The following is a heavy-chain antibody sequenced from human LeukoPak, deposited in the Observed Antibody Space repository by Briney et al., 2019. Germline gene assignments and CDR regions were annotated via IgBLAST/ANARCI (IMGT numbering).Heavy chain of an antibody. J-gene: IGHJ4*02. CDR3: AKGPGGIAARPEYDY. D-gene: IGHD6-6*01. V-gene: IGHV3-23*01. CDR1: GFTFSSYA. CDR2: ISDSGGNT. Sequence: GGSLRLSCAASGFTFSSYAMSWVRQAPGKGLEWVSAISDSGGNTYYADSVKGRFTISRDNSKNTLYLQMNSLRADDTAVYYCAKGPGGIAARPEYDYWGQGTLVTVSS.